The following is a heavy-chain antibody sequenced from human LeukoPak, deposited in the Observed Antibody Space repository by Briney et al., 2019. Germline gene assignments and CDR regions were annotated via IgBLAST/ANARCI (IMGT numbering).Heavy chain of an antibody. CDR3: AKRGVVIRVILVGFHREAYYFDS. V-gene: IGHV3-23*01. CDR1: GITVSNYG. J-gene: IGHJ4*02. D-gene: IGHD3-22*01. Sequence: GGSLRLSCAVSGITVSNYGMAWVRQAPGKGLEWVAGISDSGGRTNYADSVKGRFTIPRDNPKNTLYLQMSSLRAEDTAVYFCAKRGVVIRVILVGFHREAYYFDSWGQGALVTVSS. CDR2: ISDSGGRT.